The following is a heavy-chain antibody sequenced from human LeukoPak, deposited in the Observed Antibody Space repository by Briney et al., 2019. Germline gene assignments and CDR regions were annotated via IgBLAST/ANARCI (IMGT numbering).Heavy chain of an antibody. J-gene: IGHJ3*02. CDR1: GGTFSSYA. V-gene: IGHV1-69*05. CDR3: ASIYCSGGSCSGAFDI. D-gene: IGHD2-15*01. Sequence: SVKVSCKASGGTFSSYAISWVRQAPGQGLEWMGGIIPIFGTANYAQKFQGRVTITRDTSASTAYMELSSLRSEDTAVYYCASIYCSGGSCSGAFDIWGQGTMVTVSS. CDR2: IIPIFGTA.